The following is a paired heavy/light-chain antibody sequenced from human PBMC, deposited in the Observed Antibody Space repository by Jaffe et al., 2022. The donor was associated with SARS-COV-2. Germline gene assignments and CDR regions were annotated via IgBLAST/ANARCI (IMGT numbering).Heavy chain of an antibody. J-gene: IGHJ4*02. Sequence: HLQLQESGPGLVKPSETLSLTCTVSGGSISSSDYYWGWIRQPPGKGLEWIGTVYYNGATQYNPSLKSRISISVDTSKNQLSLKLSSVTATDTAVYYCAAEWRGYSSAYGGDYWGQGTLITVSS. CDR1: GGSISSSDYY. D-gene: IGHD5-18*01. CDR2: VYYNGAT. CDR3: AAEWRGYSSAYGGDY. V-gene: IGHV4-39*01.
Light chain of an antibody. CDR2: VNSDGSH. CDR3: QAWGTGIPRV. J-gene: IGLJ3*02. Sequence: QLVLTQSPSASASLGASVKLTCTLSSGHSSYAIAWHQQQPEKGPRFLMRVNSDGSHKKGDGIPDRFSGSSSGAERYLTISSLQSDDETDYYCQAWGTGIPRVFGGGTKLTVL. CDR1: SGHSSYA. V-gene: IGLV4-69*01.